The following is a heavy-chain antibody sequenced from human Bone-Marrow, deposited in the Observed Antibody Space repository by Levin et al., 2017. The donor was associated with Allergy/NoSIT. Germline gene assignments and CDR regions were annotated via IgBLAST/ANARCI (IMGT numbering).Heavy chain of an antibody. CDR3: ARGQWDYDYVWGSYRLPYYYYGMDV. V-gene: IGHV4-34*01. Sequence: SETLSLTCAVYGGSFSGYYWSWIRQPPGKGLEWIGEINHSGSTNYNPSLKSRVTISVDTSKNQFSLKLSSVTAADTAVYYCARGQWDYDYVWGSYRLPYYYYGMDVWGQGTTVTVSS. CDR2: INHSGST. D-gene: IGHD3-16*02. J-gene: IGHJ6*02. CDR1: GGSFSGYY.